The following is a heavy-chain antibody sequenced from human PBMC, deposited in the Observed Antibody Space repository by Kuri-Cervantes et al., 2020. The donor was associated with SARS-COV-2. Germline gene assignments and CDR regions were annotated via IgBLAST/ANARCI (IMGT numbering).Heavy chain of an antibody. CDR3: ARGGWELLAFDI. CDR2: IIPIFGTA. J-gene: IGHJ3*02. Sequence: SVKVSCKASGGTFSSYAISWVRQAPGQGLEWMGGIIPIFGTANYAQKFQGRVTITTDESTSTAYMELSRLRSDDTAVYYCARGGWELLAFDIWGQGTMVTVSS. CDR1: GGTFSSYA. D-gene: IGHD1-26*01. V-gene: IGHV1-69*05.